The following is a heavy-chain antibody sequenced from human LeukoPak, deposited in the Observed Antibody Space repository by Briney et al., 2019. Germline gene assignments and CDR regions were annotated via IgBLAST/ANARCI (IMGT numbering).Heavy chain of an antibody. D-gene: IGHD3-9*01. J-gene: IGHJ4*02. CDR2: IRYDGSNK. Sequence: QPGGSLRLSCAASGFTFSSYGMHWVRQAPGKGLEWVAFIRYDGSNKYYADSVKGRFTISRDNSKNTLYLQMNSLRAEDTAVYYCARSPTGYYPLGYFDYWGQGTLVTVSS. V-gene: IGHV3-30*02. CDR1: GFTFSSYG. CDR3: ARSPTGYYPLGYFDY.